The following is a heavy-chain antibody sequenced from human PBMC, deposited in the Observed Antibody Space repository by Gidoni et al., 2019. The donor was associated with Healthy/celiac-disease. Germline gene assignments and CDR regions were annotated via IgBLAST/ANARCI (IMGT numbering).Heavy chain of an antibody. Sequence: EVQLLESGGGLVQPGGSLRLDCAADGFTFTGSSMSWVRQAQGKGLEWVSTISTGGPTYYPDSVKGRFTISRDNSKNTVYLQMMSLRAEDTALYYCVQYYTRPHYYFDDWGQGPLVTVS. CDR2: ISTGGPT. CDR3: VQYYTRPHYYFDD. V-gene: IGHV3-23*01. CDR1: GFTFTGSS. J-gene: IGHJ4*02. D-gene: IGHD3-3*01.